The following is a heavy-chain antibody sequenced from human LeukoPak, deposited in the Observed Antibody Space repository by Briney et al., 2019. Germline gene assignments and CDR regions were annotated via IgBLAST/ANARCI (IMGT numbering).Heavy chain of an antibody. CDR2: IKTSGGST. D-gene: IGHD5-18*01. CDR3: ARDEGSYGYLSAGGLVR. CDR1: VYTFTSYY. V-gene: IGHV1-46*01. J-gene: IGHJ4*02. Sequence: ASVKVSSKASVYTFTSYYMHWVRQAPGHGVVCIGIIKTSGGSTHYGQTCEGRVTMTRDTSTSTVYMELSSLRSDDTAVYYCARDEGSYGYLSAGGLVRWGQGTLVTVSS.